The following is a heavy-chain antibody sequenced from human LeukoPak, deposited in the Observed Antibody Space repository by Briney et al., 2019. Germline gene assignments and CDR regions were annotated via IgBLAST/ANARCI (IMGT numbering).Heavy chain of an antibody. V-gene: IGHV1-8*01. CDR2: MNPNSGNT. Sequence: ASVKVSFKASGYTFTSYDINWVRQATGQGLEWMGWMNPNSGNTGYAQKFQGRVTMTRNTSISTAYMELSSLRSEDTAAYYCARFLENSSSWPGGWFDPWGQGTLVTVSS. CDR3: ARFLENSSSWPGGWFDP. D-gene: IGHD6-13*01. J-gene: IGHJ5*02. CDR1: GYTFTSYD.